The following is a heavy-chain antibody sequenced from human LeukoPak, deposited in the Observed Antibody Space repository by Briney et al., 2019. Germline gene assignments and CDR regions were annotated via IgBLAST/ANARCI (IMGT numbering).Heavy chain of an antibody. D-gene: IGHD2/OR15-2a*01. Sequence: GGSLRLSCAASGFTFSSYSMSWVRQAPGKGLEWVSSISSSSSNTYYADSVKGRFTISRDNAKNSLYLQMNSLRAEDTAVYYCVRVTFPSFDYWGQETLVTVSS. CDR1: GFTFSSYS. CDR2: ISSSSSNT. J-gene: IGHJ4*02. CDR3: VRVTFPSFDY. V-gene: IGHV3-21*01.